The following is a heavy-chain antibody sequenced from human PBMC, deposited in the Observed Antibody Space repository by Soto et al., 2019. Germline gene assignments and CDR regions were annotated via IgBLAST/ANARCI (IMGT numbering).Heavy chain of an antibody. D-gene: IGHD6-19*01. J-gene: IGHJ4*02. V-gene: IGHV3-30*18. CDR2: ISYDASNK. Sequence: QVQLVESGGGVVQPGGSLRVSCAASGFSFSSYAMHWVRQAPGKGLERVAGISYDASNKYYADSVKGRFTVSRDNSKNTLYLQMTSLRVEDTAVYHCAKDLWPERGSGSPLDYWGQGTLVTVSS. CDR1: GFSFSSYA. CDR3: AKDLWPERGSGSPLDY.